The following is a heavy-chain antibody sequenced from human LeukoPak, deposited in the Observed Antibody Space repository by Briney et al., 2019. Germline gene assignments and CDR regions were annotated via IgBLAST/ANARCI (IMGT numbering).Heavy chain of an antibody. V-gene: IGHV3-48*03. CDR2: ISSSGSTK. CDR3: ARRYCSSTSCTLDY. D-gene: IGHD2-2*01. CDR1: GFTLSSYE. J-gene: IGHJ4*02. Sequence: GGSLRLSCAASGFTLSSYEMNWVRQAPGKGLEWVSYISSSGSTKYYADSVKGRFTISRDNAENSLYLQMNSLRAEDTAVYYCARRYCSSTSCTLDYWGQGPLVTVS.